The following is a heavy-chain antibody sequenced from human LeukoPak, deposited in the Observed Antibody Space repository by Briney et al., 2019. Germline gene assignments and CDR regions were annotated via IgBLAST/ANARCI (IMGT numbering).Heavy chain of an antibody. V-gene: IGHV3-7*03. CDR3: AREVGQVAGTPAFVWDY. CDR2: IKEDGSVR. CDR1: AFIFSGHW. D-gene: IGHD6-19*01. Sequence: GGSLRLSCEGSAFIFSGHWMNWVRQTPGKGLEWVASIKEDGSVRQYVDSVKGRFSISRDNTKGSLFLQLNSLRAEDTAVYYCAREVGQVAGTPAFVWDYWGQGTLVTVSS. J-gene: IGHJ4*02.